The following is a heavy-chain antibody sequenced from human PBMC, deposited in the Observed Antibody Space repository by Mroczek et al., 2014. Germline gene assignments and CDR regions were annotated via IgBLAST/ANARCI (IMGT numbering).Heavy chain of an antibody. CDR3: AKNLYDFWSGSWGDY. V-gene: IGHV3-30*18. CDR1: GFTFSSYG. Sequence: ESGGGVVQPGRSLRLSCAASGFTFSSYGMHWVRQAPGKGLEWVAVISYDGSNKYYADSVKGRFTISRDNSKNTLYLQMNSLRAEDTAVYYCAKNLYDFWSGSWGDYWGQGTLVTVSS. J-gene: IGHJ4*02. CDR2: ISYDGSNK. D-gene: IGHD3-3*01.